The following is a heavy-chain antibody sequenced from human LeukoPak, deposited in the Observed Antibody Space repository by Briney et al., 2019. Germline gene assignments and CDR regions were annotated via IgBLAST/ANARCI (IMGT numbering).Heavy chain of an antibody. Sequence: PSQTLSLTCTVSGGSISSYYWSWIRQPAGKGLEWIGRIYNTGSTNCNPSLKSRVTMSVDTSKNQFSLNLTSVTAADTAVYYCARRFYYYMDVWGKGTTVTVSS. V-gene: IGHV4-4*07. CDR1: GGSISSYY. CDR3: ARRFYYYMDV. J-gene: IGHJ6*03. CDR2: IYNTGST.